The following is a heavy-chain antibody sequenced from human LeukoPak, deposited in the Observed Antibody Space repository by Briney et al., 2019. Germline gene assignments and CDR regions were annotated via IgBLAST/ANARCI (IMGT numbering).Heavy chain of an antibody. D-gene: IGHD3-22*01. V-gene: IGHV1-69*13. CDR1: GGTFSSDG. CDR2: IIPSFRKP. J-gene: IGHJ6*02. Sequence: SVKVSCKASGGTFSSDGITWVRQAPGQGLEWMGGIIPSFRKPDYAKKFQGRVTLTADESTSTAYMELSSLRSEDTAVYYCAKDPAYDSSGYYYYYYYYYGMDVWGQGTTVTVSS. CDR3: AKDPAYDSSGYYYYYYYYYGMDV.